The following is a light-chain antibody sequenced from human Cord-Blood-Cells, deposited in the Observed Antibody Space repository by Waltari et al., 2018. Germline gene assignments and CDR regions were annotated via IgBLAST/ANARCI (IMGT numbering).Light chain of an antibody. CDR3: CSYAGSSTLYV. CDR1: SSEVGIYNL. J-gene: IGLJ1*01. V-gene: IGLV2-23*02. Sequence: QSALTQPSSVSGSPGQSITISCTEPSSEVGIYNLSSCYQQHPGKAPKLMIYEVSKRPSGVSNRFSGSKSGNTASLTISGLQAEDEADYYCCSYAGSSTLYVFGTGTKVTVL. CDR2: EVS.